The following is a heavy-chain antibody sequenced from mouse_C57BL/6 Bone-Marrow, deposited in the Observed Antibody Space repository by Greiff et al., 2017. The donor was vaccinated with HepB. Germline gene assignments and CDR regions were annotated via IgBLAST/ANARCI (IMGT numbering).Heavy chain of an antibody. D-gene: IGHD1-1*02. J-gene: IGHJ2*01. Sequence: VQLKESGGGLVQPGESLKLSCESHEYEFPSHDMSWVRKTPEKRLELVAAINSDGGSTYYPDTMERRIIISSDNTKQTLYLQMSKLKSEDTDLYYRERQKEDGSYEDDWGQGTTLTVSS. CDR2: INSDGGST. V-gene: IGHV5-2*01. CDR3: ERQKEDGSYEDD. CDR1: EYEFPSHD.